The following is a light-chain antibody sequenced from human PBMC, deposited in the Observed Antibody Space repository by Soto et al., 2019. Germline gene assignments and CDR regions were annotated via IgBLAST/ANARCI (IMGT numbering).Light chain of an antibody. CDR3: QQYNRYWT. J-gene: IGKJ1*01. CDR2: KAS. Sequence: DIQMTQSPSTLSASVGDTVTITCRASQSIGSWLAWYQQKPGKAPKLLISKASSLESRVPSRFSGSGSGTEFTLTITVLQPDDFATYYCQQYNRYWTFGQGTKVYIK. V-gene: IGKV1-5*03. CDR1: QSIGSW.